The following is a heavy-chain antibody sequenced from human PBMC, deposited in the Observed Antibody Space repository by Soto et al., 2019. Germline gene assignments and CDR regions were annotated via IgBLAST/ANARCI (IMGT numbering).Heavy chain of an antibody. D-gene: IGHD3-3*01. CDR1: GGTFSSYS. CDR3: ATRVSISGVVISWFDP. V-gene: IGHV1-69*13. Sequence: SVKVSCKASGGTFSSYSISWVRQAPGQGLEWMGGIIPILGTVQYAQMFQGRLTITADESTSTAYMELSRLKSDDTAVYYCATRVSISGVVISWFDPWGRGTLVNVSS. CDR2: IIPILGTV. J-gene: IGHJ5*01.